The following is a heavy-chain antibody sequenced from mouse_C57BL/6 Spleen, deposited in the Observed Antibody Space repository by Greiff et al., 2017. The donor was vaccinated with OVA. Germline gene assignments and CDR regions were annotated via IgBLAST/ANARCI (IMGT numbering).Heavy chain of an antibody. CDR2: INPNNGGT. D-gene: IGHD1-1*01. CDR1: GYTFTDYN. V-gene: IGHV1-18*01. Sequence: EVKLMESGPELVKPGASVKIPCKASGYTFTDYNMDWVKQSHGKSLEWIGDINPNNGGTIYNQKFKGKATLTVDKSSSTAYMELRSLTSEDTAVYYCAIRDYAMDYWGQGTSVTVSS. CDR3: AIRDYAMDY. J-gene: IGHJ4*01.